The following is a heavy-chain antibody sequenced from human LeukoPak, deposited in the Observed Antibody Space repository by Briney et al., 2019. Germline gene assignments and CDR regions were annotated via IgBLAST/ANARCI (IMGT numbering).Heavy chain of an antibody. V-gene: IGHV3-21*01. CDR3: ASGESGDYVWGSYRYLFDY. J-gene: IGHJ4*02. CDR1: GFTFSSYS. CDR2: ISSSSSYI. Sequence: GGSLRLSCAASGFTFSSYSMNWVRQAPGKGLEWVSSISSSSSYIYYADSVKGRFTISRDNSKNTLYLQMNSLRAEDTAVYYCASGESGDYVWGSYRYLFDYWGQGTLVTVSS. D-gene: IGHD3-16*02.